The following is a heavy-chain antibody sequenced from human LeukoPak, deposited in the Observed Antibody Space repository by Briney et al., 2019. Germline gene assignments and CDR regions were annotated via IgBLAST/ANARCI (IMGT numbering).Heavy chain of an antibody. V-gene: IGHV3-21*01. J-gene: IGHJ3*02. D-gene: IGHD4-11*01. Sequence: GGSLRLSCAASGFTFSSYSMNWVRQAPGKGLEWVSSISSSSSYIYYADSVKGRFTISRDNAKSSLYPQMNSLRAEDTAVYYCASSDYDAFDIWGQGTMVTVSS. CDR3: ASSDYDAFDI. CDR2: ISSSSSYI. CDR1: GFTFSSYS.